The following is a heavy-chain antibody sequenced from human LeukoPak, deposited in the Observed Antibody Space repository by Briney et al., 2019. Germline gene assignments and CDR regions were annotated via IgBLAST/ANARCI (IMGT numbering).Heavy chain of an antibody. Sequence: PGGSLRLSCAASGFTFSSYSMKWVRQAPGKGLEWVSFISSSSSYIYYADSVKGRFTISRDNAKNSLYLQMNSLRAEDTAVYYCAELGITMIGGVWGKATTVTISS. V-gene: IGHV3-21*01. CDR3: AELGITMIGGV. CDR1: GFTFSSYS. D-gene: IGHD3-10*02. CDR2: ISSSSSYI. J-gene: IGHJ6*04.